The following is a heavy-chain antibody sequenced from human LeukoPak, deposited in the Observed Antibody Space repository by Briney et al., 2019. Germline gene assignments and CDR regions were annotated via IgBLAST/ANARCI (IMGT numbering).Heavy chain of an antibody. V-gene: IGHV3-23*01. Sequence: HPGGSLRLSCAASGFTFSSYAMSWVRQAPGKGLEWVSAISSSGGSTYYADSVKGRFTISRDNSKNTLYLQMNSLRAEDTAVYYCAKGYSSSWYGGGYFDYWGQGTLVTVSS. CDR2: ISSSGGST. J-gene: IGHJ4*02. D-gene: IGHD6-13*01. CDR1: GFTFSSYA. CDR3: AKGYSSSWYGGGYFDY.